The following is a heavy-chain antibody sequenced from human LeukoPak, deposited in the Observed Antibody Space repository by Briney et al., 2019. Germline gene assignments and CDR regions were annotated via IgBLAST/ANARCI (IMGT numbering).Heavy chain of an antibody. CDR2: TYYRSKWCS. J-gene: IGHJ4*02. CDR1: GDSVSSTSAA. Sequence: SQTLSLTCAISGDSVSSTSAAWNWIRQSPSRGLEWLGRTYYRSKWCSGYAVSVKSRIIIKADTSRNHFSLQLDSVTPEDTAVYYCARDTAAGGSDFDYWGQGTLVTVSS. V-gene: IGHV6-1*01. CDR3: ARDTAAGGSDFDY. D-gene: IGHD6-13*01.